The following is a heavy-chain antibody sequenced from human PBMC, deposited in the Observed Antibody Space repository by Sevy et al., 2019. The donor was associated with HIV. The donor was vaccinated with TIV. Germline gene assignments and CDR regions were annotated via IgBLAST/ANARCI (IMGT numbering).Heavy chain of an antibody. Sequence: GGSLRLSCAASGFTFSNAWMSWVRQAPGKGLEWVGRIKSKTDGGTTDYAAPVKGRFTIPRDDSKNTLYLQMNSLKTGDTAVYYCTTDRLYHWEAYGGGDCSYAFDIWGQGTMVTVSS. D-gene: IGHD2-21*02. CDR1: GFTFSNAW. J-gene: IGHJ3*02. CDR2: IKSKTDGGTT. V-gene: IGHV3-15*01. CDR3: TTDRLYHWEAYGGGDCSYAFDI.